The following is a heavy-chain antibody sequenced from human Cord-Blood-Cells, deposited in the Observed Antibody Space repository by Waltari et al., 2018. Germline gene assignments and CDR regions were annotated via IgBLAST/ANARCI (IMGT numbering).Heavy chain of an antibody. V-gene: IGHV4-4*07. D-gene: IGHD6-13*01. J-gene: IGHJ6*03. CDR3: ARESSSWYYYYYYMDV. CDR1: GGSISSYY. Sequence: GGSISSYYWSWIRQPAGKGLEWIGRIYTSGSTNYNPSLNSRVTMSVDTSKNQFSLKLSSVTAADTAVYYCARESSSWYYYYYYMDVWGKGTTVTVSS. CDR2: IYTSGST.